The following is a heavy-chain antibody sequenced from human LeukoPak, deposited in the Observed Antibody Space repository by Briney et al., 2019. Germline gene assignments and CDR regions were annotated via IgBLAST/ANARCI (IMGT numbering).Heavy chain of an antibody. CDR2: IHPRRGKT. J-gene: IGHJ4*02. Sequence: ASVKVSCKASGYTFTAYYIHWVRQAPGQGLEWMGLIHPRRGKTSYAHKFQGRVTMTRDTSMSTAYMELGRLGSDDTAVYYRAVDGEEGTGSDDKGCFDYWGQGILVTVSS. CDR1: GYTFTAYY. V-gene: IGHV1-2*06. D-gene: IGHD2-21*01. CDR3: AVDGEEGTGSDDKGCFDY.